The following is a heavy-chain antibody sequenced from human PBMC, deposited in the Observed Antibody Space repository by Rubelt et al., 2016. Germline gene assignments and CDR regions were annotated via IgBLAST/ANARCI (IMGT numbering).Heavy chain of an antibody. V-gene: IGHV3-20*03. J-gene: IGHJ5*01. CDR2: LYWGAGNT. CDR3: AREGAVGWFDS. CDR1: FDGYD. D-gene: IGHD6-19*01. Sequence: FDGYDMSWVRQAPGMGLKLVSGLYWGAGNTGHADSVKGRFTISRDNAKNSLYVQKNSLRAEDTAVYYCAREGAVGWFDSWGQGTLVTVSS.